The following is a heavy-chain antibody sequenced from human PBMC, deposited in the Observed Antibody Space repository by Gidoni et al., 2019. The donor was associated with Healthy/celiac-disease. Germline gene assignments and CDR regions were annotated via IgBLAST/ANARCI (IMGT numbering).Heavy chain of an antibody. J-gene: IGHJ4*02. CDR1: GYTFTSYA. CDR2: INAGNGNT. V-gene: IGHV1-3*01. Sequence: QVQLVQSGAEVKKPGASVKVSCKASGYTFTSYAMQWVRQAPGQRLEWMGWINAGNGNTKYSQKFQGRVTITRDTSASTAYMELSSLRSEDTAVYYCATSADSGSYLGYWGQGTLVTVSS. D-gene: IGHD1-26*01. CDR3: ATSADSGSYLGY.